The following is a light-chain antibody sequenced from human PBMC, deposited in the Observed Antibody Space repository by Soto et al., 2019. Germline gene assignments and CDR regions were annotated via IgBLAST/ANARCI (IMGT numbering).Light chain of an antibody. V-gene: IGKV3-11*01. J-gene: IGKJ1*01. Sequence: EIVLTQSPATLSLSPGERATLSCRASQSIRTYLAWYQQKPGQAPRLLMYAASTRATDIPARFSGSGSGTDFTLTINSLAPEDFAVYYCQQRSSWWTFGQGTKVDIK. CDR3: QQRSSWWT. CDR2: AAS. CDR1: QSIRTY.